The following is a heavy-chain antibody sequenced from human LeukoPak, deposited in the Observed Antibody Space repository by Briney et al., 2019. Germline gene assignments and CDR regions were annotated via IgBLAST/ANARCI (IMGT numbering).Heavy chain of an antibody. CDR1: AFTFSTYW. J-gene: IGHJ3*02. CDR3: ARHRSGGSQDDAFDI. D-gene: IGHD2-15*01. V-gene: IGHV3-7*01. Sequence: GGSLRPSCAASAFTFSTYWMSWDRQAQGKGLEWVADIKQDGREKYYVDSVKGRFTISRQNAKNSMFLQMNSLRAEDTAVYYCARHRSGGSQDDAFDIWGQGTLVTVSS. CDR2: IKQDGREK.